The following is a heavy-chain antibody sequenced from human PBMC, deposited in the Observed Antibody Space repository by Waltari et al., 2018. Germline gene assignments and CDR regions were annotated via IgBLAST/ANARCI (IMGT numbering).Heavy chain of an antibody. CDR3: ARDRNRYYDSSGYYQH. Sequence: EVQLVESGGGLVKPGGSLRLSCAASGFTFSSYSMNWVRQAPGKGLEWVSSISSSSSYIYYADSVKGRFTISRDNAKNSLYLQMNSLRAEDTAVYYCARDRNRYYDSSGYYQHWGQGTLVTVSS. V-gene: IGHV3-21*01. J-gene: IGHJ1*01. CDR1: GFTFSSYS. CDR2: ISSSSSYI. D-gene: IGHD3-22*01.